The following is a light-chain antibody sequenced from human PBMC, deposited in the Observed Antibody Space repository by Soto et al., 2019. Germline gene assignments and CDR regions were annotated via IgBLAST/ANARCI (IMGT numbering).Light chain of an antibody. CDR3: QHYENWPRT. CDR2: GAS. CDR1: QTVNSN. J-gene: IGKJ1*01. V-gene: IGKV3D-15*01. Sequence: EIVMTQSPATLSVSPVERATSSCMVSQTVNSNLAWHQQKPGEGPRLLIYGASTRATGIPARFSGSGSGTEFTLTISSLQSEDFAVYYCQHYENWPRTFGTGTKVDI.